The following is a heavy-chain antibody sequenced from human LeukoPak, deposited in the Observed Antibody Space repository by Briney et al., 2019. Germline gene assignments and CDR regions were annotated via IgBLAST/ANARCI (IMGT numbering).Heavy chain of an antibody. V-gene: IGHV4-34*01. D-gene: IGHD3-3*01. CDR3: ARRPLRGGYDFWSGSH. CDR1: GGSFSGYY. CDR2: INHSGST. Sequence: PSETLSLTCAVYGGSFSGYYWSWIRQPPGKGLEWIGEINHSGSTNYNPSLKSRVTISVDTSKNQFSLKLSSATAADTAVCYCARRPLRGGYDFWSGSHWGQGTLVTVSS. J-gene: IGHJ4*02.